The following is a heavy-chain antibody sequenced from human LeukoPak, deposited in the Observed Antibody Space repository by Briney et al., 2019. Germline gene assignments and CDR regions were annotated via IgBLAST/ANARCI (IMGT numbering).Heavy chain of an antibody. CDR2: ITLGGDP. V-gene: IGHV4-34*01. CDR3: ARSAARDSFSTLVRRVYWFDP. D-gene: IGHD6-13*01. J-gene: IGHJ5*02. Sequence: SETLSLTCSVSGASFSGVYWTWIRQSPGRGLEWIGEITLGGDPNYNPSLKSRVTISLGTSNNQFSLYLTSVTAADTSVYYCARSAARDSFSTLVRRVYWFDPWGQGTLVTVSP. CDR1: GASFSGVY.